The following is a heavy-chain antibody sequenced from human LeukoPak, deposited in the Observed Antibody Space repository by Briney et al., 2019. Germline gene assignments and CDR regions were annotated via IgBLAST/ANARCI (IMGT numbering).Heavy chain of an antibody. CDR1: GYNFNGYY. D-gene: IGHD4-23*01. J-gene: IGHJ5*02. Sequence: ASVKVSCKASGYNFNGYYMHWVRQAPGQGLEWMGWINPNSGGTNYAQKFQGRVTMTRDTSISTAYMELSRLRSDDTAVYYCARDNSVEDTAWWFDPWGQGTLVTVSS. CDR3: ARDNSVEDTAWWFDP. CDR2: INPNSGGT. V-gene: IGHV1-2*02.